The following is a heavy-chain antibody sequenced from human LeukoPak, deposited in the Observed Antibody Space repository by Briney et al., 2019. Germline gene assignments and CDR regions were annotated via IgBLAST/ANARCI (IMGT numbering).Heavy chain of an antibody. V-gene: IGHV4-59*12. Sequence: SETLSLTCTVSGGSINTYYWSWIRQPPGKGLEWIGYIYHSGSTYYNPSLKSRVTISVDRSKNQFSLKLSSVTAADTAVYYCARTKWELLRGDWFDPWGQGTLVTVSS. J-gene: IGHJ5*02. CDR3: ARTKWELLRGDWFDP. CDR2: IYHSGST. D-gene: IGHD1-26*01. CDR1: GGSINTYY.